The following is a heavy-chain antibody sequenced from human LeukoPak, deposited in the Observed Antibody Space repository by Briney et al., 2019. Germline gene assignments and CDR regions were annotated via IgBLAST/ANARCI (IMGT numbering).Heavy chain of an antibody. CDR3: AREIRYCSSTSCYKNFDY. Sequence: SQTLSLTCTVSGGSISSGSYYWSWIRQPAGKGLEWIGRIYTSGSTNYNPSLKSRVTISVDTSKNQFSLKLSSVTAADTAVYYCAREIRYCSSTSCYKNFDYWGQGTLVTVSS. V-gene: IGHV4-61*02. CDR1: GGSISSGSYY. CDR2: IYTSGST. J-gene: IGHJ4*02. D-gene: IGHD2-2*02.